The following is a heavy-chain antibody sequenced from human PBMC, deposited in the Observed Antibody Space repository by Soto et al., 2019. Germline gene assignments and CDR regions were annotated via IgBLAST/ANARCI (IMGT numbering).Heavy chain of an antibody. J-gene: IGHJ3*02. D-gene: IGHD6-19*01. Sequence: SETLSLTDADSGCSFSSYDWSWIRQPAGKGLEWIGRIYTSGSTNYNPSLKSRVTMSVDTSKNQFSLKLSSVTAADTAVYYCARDTMSSGWYYDAFDIWGQGRMVTV. CDR1: GCSFSSYD. CDR3: ARDTMSSGWYYDAFDI. V-gene: IGHV4-4*07. CDR2: IYTSGST.